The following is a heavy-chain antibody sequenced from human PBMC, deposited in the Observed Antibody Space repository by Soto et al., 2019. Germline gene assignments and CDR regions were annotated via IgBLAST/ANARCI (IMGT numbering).Heavy chain of an antibody. CDR3: ARAGRPYYGRNVDYYYYYGIDV. J-gene: IGHJ6*02. D-gene: IGHD4-17*01. CDR2: MNPNSGNT. CDR1: GYTFTSYD. V-gene: IGHV1-8*01. Sequence: QVQLVQSGAEVKKPGASVKVSCQASGYTFTSYDINWVRQATGQGLEWMGWMNPNSGNTGYAQKFQGRVTMTRNTSISTGDMELSSLRAEDTAVYSCARAGRPYYGRNVDYYYYYGIDVWGQGTTYTVSS.